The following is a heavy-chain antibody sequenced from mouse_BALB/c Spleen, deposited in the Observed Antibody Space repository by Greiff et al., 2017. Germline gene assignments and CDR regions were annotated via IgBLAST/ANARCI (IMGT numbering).Heavy chain of an antibody. CDR2: INPSNGRT. CDR3: ARVYYDYDGYFDV. Sequence: QVHVKQSGAELVKPGASVKLSCKASGYTFTSYWMHWVKQRPGQGLEWIGEINPSNGRTNYNEKFKSKATLTVDKSSSTAYMQLSSLTSEDSAVYYCARVYYDYDGYFDVWGAGTTVTVSS. D-gene: IGHD2-4*01. CDR1: GYTFTSYW. V-gene: IGHV1S81*02. J-gene: IGHJ1*01.